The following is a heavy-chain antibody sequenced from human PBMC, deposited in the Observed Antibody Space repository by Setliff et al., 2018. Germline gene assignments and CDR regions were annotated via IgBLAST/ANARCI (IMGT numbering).Heavy chain of an antibody. V-gene: IGHV3-21*05. CDR1: GFTFSGYS. CDR2: TSSGSSYT. D-gene: IGHD5-18*01. J-gene: IGHJ4*02. Sequence: AGGSLRLSCAASGFTFSGYSMNWVRQAPGKGLEWVSYTSSGSSYTNYADSVRGRFAISRDNAKTSLYLQMNSLRVEDTALYYCARVYAYSYGFDSWGQGTQVTVSS. CDR3: ARVYAYSYGFDS.